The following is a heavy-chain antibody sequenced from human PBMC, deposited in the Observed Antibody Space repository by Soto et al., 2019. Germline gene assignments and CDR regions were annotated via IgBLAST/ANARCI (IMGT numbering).Heavy chain of an antibody. CDR1: GGSISSYY. J-gene: IGHJ3*02. CDR2: IYYSGST. D-gene: IGHD3-16*01. CDR3: ARTARGGDAFDI. V-gene: IGHV4-59*01. Sequence: PSETLSLTCTVSGGSISSYYWSWIRQPPGKGLEWIGYIYYSGSTNYNPSLKSRVTISVDTSKNQFSLKLSSVTAADTAVYYCARTARGGDAFDIWGQGTIVTVS.